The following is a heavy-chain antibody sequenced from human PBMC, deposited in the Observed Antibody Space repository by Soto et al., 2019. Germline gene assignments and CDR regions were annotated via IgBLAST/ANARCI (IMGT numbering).Heavy chain of an antibody. J-gene: IGHJ6*02. V-gene: IGHV3-30*18. CDR1: GFTFSSYG. CDR3: AKDEVVVVAVARDYYGMDV. D-gene: IGHD2-15*01. Sequence: QVQLVESGGGVVQPGRSLRLSCAASGFTFSSYGMHWVRQAPGKGLEWVAVISYDGNNKYYADSVKGRFTISRDNSKNTLYLKMNSLRAEATAVYYCAKDEVVVVAVARDYYGMDVWGQGTTVTVSS. CDR2: ISYDGNNK.